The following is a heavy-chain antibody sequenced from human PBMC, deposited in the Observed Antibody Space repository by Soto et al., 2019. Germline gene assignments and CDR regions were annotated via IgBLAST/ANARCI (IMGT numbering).Heavy chain of an antibody. V-gene: IGHV3-33*03. J-gene: IGHJ3*02. CDR2: IWSDGTNK. CDR3: ARGDYYDTSGPFSDAFDI. D-gene: IGHD3-22*01. Sequence: GGSLRLSCAASGFTFSTYGMHWVRQAPGKGLEWVALIWSDGTNKFYVDSLKGRFTMSRDNAKNSLYLQMNGLRADDTAVYYCARGDYYDTSGPFSDAFDIWGQGTMVTVSS. CDR1: GFTFSTYG.